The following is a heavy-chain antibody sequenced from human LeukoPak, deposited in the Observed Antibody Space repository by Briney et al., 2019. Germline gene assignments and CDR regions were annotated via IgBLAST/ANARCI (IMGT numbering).Heavy chain of an antibody. Sequence: PGGSLRLSCAASGFTFSSYGMHWVRQAPGKGLEWVAVIWYDGSNKYYADSVKGRFTISRDNSKNTLYLQMNSLRAEDTAVYSCARDYDFWSGYYYYGMDVWGQGTTVTVSS. J-gene: IGHJ6*02. CDR2: IWYDGSNK. D-gene: IGHD3-3*01. CDR3: ARDYDFWSGYYYYGMDV. V-gene: IGHV3-33*01. CDR1: GFTFSSYG.